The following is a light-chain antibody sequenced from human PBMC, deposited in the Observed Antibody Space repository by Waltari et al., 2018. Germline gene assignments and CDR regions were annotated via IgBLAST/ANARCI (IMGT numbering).Light chain of an antibody. CDR1: QSVSSY. Sequence: ELVLTQSPATLSLSPAERATPSCRASQSVSSYLAWYQQKPGQAPRLLIYDASNRATGIPARFSGSGSGTDFTLTISSLEPEDFAVYYCQQRSNWPITFGQGTRLEIK. CDR2: DAS. CDR3: QQRSNWPIT. J-gene: IGKJ5*01. V-gene: IGKV3-11*01.